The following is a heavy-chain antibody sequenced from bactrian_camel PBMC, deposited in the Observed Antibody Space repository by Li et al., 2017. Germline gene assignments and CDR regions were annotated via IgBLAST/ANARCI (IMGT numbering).Heavy chain of an antibody. Sequence: HVQLVESGGGSVQAGGSLRLHCAGSGGNISRYYMAWFRQAPGNEREAVAFIDTSGGTNYAYSVAGRFTISKDNAKNTLYLQMNSLKPEDTAMYYCGVKRGGYCVLERLFYGRWGQGTQVTVS. D-gene: IGHD2*01. CDR3: GVKRGGYCVLERLFYGR. J-gene: IGHJ4*01. V-gene: IGHV3S53*01. CDR1: GGNISRYY. CDR2: IDTSGGT.